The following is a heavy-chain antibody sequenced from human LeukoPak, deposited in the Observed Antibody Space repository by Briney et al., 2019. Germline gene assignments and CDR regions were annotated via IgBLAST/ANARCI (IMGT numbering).Heavy chain of an antibody. CDR1: GFTFSSYG. D-gene: IGHD1-26*01. V-gene: IGHV3-30*02. CDR3: AKGSGSYSEYPFDR. Sequence: PGRSLRLSCAASGFTFSSYGMHWVRQAPGKGLEWVTFVRSEGTFKYYADSVKGRFTISRDDSKTTLFLEMSDLRPEDTALYYCAKGSGSYSEYPFDRWGQGTLVTVSS. CDR2: VRSEGTFK. J-gene: IGHJ1*01.